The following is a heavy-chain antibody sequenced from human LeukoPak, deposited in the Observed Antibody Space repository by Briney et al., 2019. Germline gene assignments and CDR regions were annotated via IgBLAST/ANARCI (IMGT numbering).Heavy chain of an antibody. D-gene: IGHD5-12*01. V-gene: IGHV1-2*02. Sequence: GASVKVSCKASGYTFTGYYMHWVRQAPGQGLEWMGWINPNSGGTTYAQKFQGRVTMTRDTSISTAYMELSRLRSDDTAVYYCARDTYPMRLRSTYYYYYYMDVWGKGTTVTVSS. CDR2: INPNSGGT. CDR3: ARDTYPMRLRSTYYYYYYMDV. CDR1: GYTFTGYY. J-gene: IGHJ6*03.